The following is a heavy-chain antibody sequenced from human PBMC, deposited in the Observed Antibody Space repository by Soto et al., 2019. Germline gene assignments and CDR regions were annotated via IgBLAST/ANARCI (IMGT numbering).Heavy chain of an antibody. CDR2: ISARGDII. CDR3: AQDRGDGAY. V-gene: IGHV3-23*01. CDR1: GFSFSTYA. D-gene: IGHD3-10*01. Sequence: EVQLLESGGGLIQPGGSLRLSCAASGFSFSTYAMSWVRQAPGKGLEWVSTISARGDIIYYAGSVKGRFTISRDNSRNTLYLQMKSLRAEDTAIYYCAQDRGDGAYWGRGTLFTVSS. J-gene: IGHJ4*02.